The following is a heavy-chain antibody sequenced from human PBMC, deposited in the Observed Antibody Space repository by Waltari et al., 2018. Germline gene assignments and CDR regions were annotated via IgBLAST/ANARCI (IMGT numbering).Heavy chain of an antibody. Sequence: QVHLQESGQGLVKPSGTLSLTCAVSGASISGNYWWSWVRQSPEKGLEWIGQVHHSGKTHYNPSLQSRVAISVDKPKNQFSLNLNSVTAADTAIYYCAGDRAIGLFFDYWGRGTLVTVSS. D-gene: IGHD2-2*01. J-gene: IGHJ4*02. V-gene: IGHV4-4*02. CDR2: VHHSGKT. CDR3: AGDRAIGLFFDY. CDR1: GASISGNYW.